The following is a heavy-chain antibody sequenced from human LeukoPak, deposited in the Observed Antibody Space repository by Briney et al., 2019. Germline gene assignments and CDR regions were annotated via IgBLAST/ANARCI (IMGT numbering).Heavy chain of an antibody. J-gene: IGHJ4*02. Sequence: ASVKVSCMASGYTFTGYYMHWVRQAPGQGLEWMGWINPNSGGTNYAQKFQGRVTMTRDTSISTAYMELSRLRSDDTAVYYCARDIGYYYGSGSYYTLDYWGQGTLITVSS. D-gene: IGHD3-10*01. CDR2: INPNSGGT. V-gene: IGHV1-2*02. CDR3: ARDIGYYYGSGSYYTLDY. CDR1: GYTFTGYY.